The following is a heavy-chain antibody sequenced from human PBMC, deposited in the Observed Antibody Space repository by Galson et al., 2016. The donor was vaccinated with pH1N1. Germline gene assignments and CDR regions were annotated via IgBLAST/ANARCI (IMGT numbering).Heavy chain of an antibody. J-gene: IGHJ2*01. CDR3: AREDYYDVDLSDWYFDL. CDR1: GGTFNSNG. Sequence: SVKVSCKASGGTFNSNGLSWVRQAPGQGLEWMGRIIPILGTPNYAQKFQGKITITADESTSTAYMELSSLRSEDTALYYCAREDYYDVDLSDWYFDLWGRGTRVTVSS. CDR2: IIPILGTP. V-gene: IGHV1-69*13. D-gene: IGHD3-22*01.